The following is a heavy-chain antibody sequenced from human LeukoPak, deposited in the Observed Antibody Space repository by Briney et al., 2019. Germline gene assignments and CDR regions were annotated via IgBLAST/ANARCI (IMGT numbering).Heavy chain of an antibody. V-gene: IGHV1-69*05. CDR3: ATVVPYGSGTYYDAFDI. CDR1: GGTFSSYA. J-gene: IGHJ3*02. D-gene: IGHD3-10*01. Sequence: GASVKVSCKASGGTFSSYATNWVRQAPGQGLEWMGGIIPRLGTASYALNFQGRVTITTDESTGTAYMDLSTLRSEDTAVYYCATVVPYGSGTYYDAFDIWGQGTMVTVSS. CDR2: IIPRLGTA.